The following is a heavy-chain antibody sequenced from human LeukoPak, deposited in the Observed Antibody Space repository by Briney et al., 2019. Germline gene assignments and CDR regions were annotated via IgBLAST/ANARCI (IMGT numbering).Heavy chain of an antibody. J-gene: IGHJ4*02. D-gene: IGHD2-2*01. CDR2: ISGSGGST. V-gene: IGHV3-23*01. Sequence: GGSLRLSCAASGFTFSSYAMSWVRQAPGKGLEWVSAISGSGGSTYYADSVKGRFTISRDNSKNTLYLQVNSLRAEDTAVYYCAKDVSPYCSSTSCLVYWGQGTLVTVSS. CDR1: GFTFSSYA. CDR3: AKDVSPYCSSTSCLVY.